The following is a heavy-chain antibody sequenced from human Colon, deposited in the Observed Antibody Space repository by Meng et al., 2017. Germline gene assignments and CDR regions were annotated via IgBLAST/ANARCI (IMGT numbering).Heavy chain of an antibody. D-gene: IGHD1-26*01. V-gene: IGHV4-4*02. CDR2: FSHSGTT. CDR3: ARNGKWGFDY. Sequence: QLQESGPGLVKPSGTLSLTCAVSSGSISSSDWWSWVRLSPGKGLEWIGEFSHSGTTNYSPSLKSRSTISVDKSKSQFSLKLSSVTAADTAVYYCARNGKWGFDYWGQGTLVTVSS. J-gene: IGHJ4*02. CDR1: SGSISSSDW.